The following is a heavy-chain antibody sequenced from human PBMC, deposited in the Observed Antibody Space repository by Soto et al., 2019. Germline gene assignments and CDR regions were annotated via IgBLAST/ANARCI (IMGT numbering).Heavy chain of an antibody. CDR2: IIPIPGTA. Sequence: QVQLVQSGAEVKKPGSSVKVSCKASGGTFGSYAISWVRQAPGQGLEWMGGIIPIPGTANYAQKFQGRVTIAPDESTSTAYMERSSLRSEDTAVYYCARSQGSSTSLEIYYYYYYGMDVWGQGTTVTVSS. D-gene: IGHD2-2*01. CDR1: GGTFGSYA. V-gene: IGHV1-69*01. J-gene: IGHJ6*02. CDR3: ARSQGSSTSLEIYYYYYYGMDV.